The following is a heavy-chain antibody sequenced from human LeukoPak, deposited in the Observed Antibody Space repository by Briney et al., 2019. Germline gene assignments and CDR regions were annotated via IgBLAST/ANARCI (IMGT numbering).Heavy chain of an antibody. V-gene: IGHV1-2*02. CDR1: GYTFNVYY. Sequence: ASVTVSCKASGYTFNVYYMHWLRQAPGQGLEWMALINPDTGDTKYAQNFQGRVTVTRDTSISTAYMELSNLRSDDTAVFYCATTTQQMLAPEWYFDLWGRGTLVTVSS. J-gene: IGHJ2*01. CDR2: INPDTGDT. D-gene: IGHD6-13*01. CDR3: ATTTQQMLAPEWYFDL.